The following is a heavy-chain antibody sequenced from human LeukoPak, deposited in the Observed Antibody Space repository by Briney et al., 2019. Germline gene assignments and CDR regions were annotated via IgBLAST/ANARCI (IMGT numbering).Heavy chain of an antibody. CDR3: ARVVRIAAAWSQAYYYYYYMDV. CDR1: GFTFSNYW. D-gene: IGHD6-13*01. V-gene: IGHV3-74*01. CDR2: INSDGSTT. Sequence: QSGGSLRLSCAASGFTFSNYWMHWVRQAPGKGLVWVSRINSDGSTTNYADSVKGRFTISRDNAKNTLFLQMNSLRAEDTAVYYCARVVRIAAAWSQAYYYYYYMDVWGKGTTVTVSS. J-gene: IGHJ6*03.